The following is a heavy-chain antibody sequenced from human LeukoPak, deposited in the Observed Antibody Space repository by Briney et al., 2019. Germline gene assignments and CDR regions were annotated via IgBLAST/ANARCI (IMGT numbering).Heavy chain of an antibody. CDR1: GASLARDMYH. J-gene: IGHJ3*01. Sequence: SETLSLTGTVSGASLARDMYHWGWVRQSPGKGLEWLGTIYYDGSTFYSPSFKSRVTISINASKKQLSLNLASVTAADTAVYYCARRGDAWEILYSFDVWGQGTAVIVSS. D-gene: IGHD2-15*01. CDR3: ARRGDAWEILYSFDV. CDR2: IYYDGST. V-gene: IGHV4-39*01.